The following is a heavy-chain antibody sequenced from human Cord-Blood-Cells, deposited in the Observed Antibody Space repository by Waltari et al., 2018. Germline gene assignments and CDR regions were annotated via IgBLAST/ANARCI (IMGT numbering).Heavy chain of an antibody. CDR3: AREGSPYYDFWSGYYTGGYYYGMDV. Sequence: EVQLVETGGGLIQPGGSLRLSCAASGFTVSSNYMSWVRQAPGKGLEWVSVIYSGGSTYYADSVKGRFTISRDNSKNTLYLQRNSLRAEDTAVYYCAREGSPYYDFWSGYYTGGYYYGMDVWGQGTTVTVSS. J-gene: IGHJ6*02. CDR1: GFTVSSNY. CDR2: IYSGGST. V-gene: IGHV3-53*02. D-gene: IGHD3-3*01.